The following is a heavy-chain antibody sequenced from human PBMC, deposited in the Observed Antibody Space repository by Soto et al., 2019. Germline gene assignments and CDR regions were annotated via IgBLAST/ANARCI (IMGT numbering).Heavy chain of an antibody. CDR3: ATGRGGRYCDSLDD. D-gene: IGHD2-15*01. Sequence: GGSLRLSCAASGFTFSSYAMSWVRQAPGKGLEWVSAISGSGGSTYYADSVKGRFTISRDNSKNTLYLQMNSLRAEDTAVYYCATGRGGRYCDSLDDWGQGTLVTVSS. CDR2: ISGSGGST. V-gene: IGHV3-23*01. J-gene: IGHJ4*02. CDR1: GFTFSSYA.